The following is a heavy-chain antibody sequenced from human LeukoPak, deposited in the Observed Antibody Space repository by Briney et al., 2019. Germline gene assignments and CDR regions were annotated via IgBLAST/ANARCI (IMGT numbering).Heavy chain of an antibody. D-gene: IGHD6-6*01. CDR2: ISYDGSNK. CDR1: GFTFSSYA. Sequence: PGGSLRLSCAASGFTFSSYAMHWVRQAPGKGLEWVAVISYDGSNKYYADSVKGRFTISRDNSKNTLYLQMNSLRAEDTAVYYCAREYGGSSSSAVDYWGQGTLVTVSS. CDR3: AREYGGSSSSAVDY. J-gene: IGHJ4*02. V-gene: IGHV3-30*04.